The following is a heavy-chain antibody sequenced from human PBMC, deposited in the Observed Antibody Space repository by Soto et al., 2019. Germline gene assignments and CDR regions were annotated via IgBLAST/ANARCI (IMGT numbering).Heavy chain of an antibody. CDR3: ARGATSPSY. Sequence: EVQLLESGGGLVQPGGSLRLSCAASGFTFSSYGMSWVRQAPGKGLEWVSAISSSGGSACYADSVKGRFTISSDNSKNTLYLQMNSLRGEDTAVYYCARGATSPSYWGQGTLVTVSS. CDR1: GFTFSSYG. CDR2: ISSSGGSA. V-gene: IGHV3-23*01. J-gene: IGHJ4*02.